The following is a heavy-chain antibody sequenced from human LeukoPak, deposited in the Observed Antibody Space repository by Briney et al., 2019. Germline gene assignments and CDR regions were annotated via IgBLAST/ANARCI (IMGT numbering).Heavy chain of an antibody. D-gene: IGHD6-19*01. CDR2: ISGSGAGT. CDR3: AKDRDIAVAGNDY. CDR1: GFTFSSNA. V-gene: IGHV3-23*01. J-gene: IGHJ4*02. Sequence: GGSLRLSCPASGFTFSSNAMSWVRQAPGKGLEWVSGISGSGAGTYYADSVKGRFTISRDNSKNTLYLQMNSLRGEDTAVYYCAKDRDIAVAGNDYWGQGTLVTVSS.